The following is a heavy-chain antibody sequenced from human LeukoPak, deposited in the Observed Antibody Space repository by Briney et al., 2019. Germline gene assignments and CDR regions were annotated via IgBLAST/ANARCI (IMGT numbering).Heavy chain of an antibody. V-gene: IGHV3-21*01. CDR1: GFTFSSYS. D-gene: IGHD3-9*01. Sequence: GGSLRLSCAASGFTFSSYSMNWVRQAPGKGLEWVSSISSSSSYIYYADSVKGRFTISRDNAKNSLYLQMNSLRAEDTAVYYCASLGILTSFRRDYWGQGTLVTVSS. CDR2: ISSSSSYI. CDR3: ASLGILTSFRRDY. J-gene: IGHJ4*02.